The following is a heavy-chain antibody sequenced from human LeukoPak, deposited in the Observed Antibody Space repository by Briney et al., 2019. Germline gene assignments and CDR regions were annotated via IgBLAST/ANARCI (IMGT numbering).Heavy chain of an antibody. CDR1: GGSISSGGYS. CDR3: ARDGLAPGWGYYYYYGMDV. D-gene: IGHD7-27*01. CDR2: IYYSGST. Sequence: SETLSLTCAVSGGSISSGGYSWSWIRQPPGKGLEWIGYIYYSGSTNYNPSLKSRVTISVDTSKNQFSLKLSSVTAADTAVYYCARDGLAPGWGYYYYYGMDVWGQGTTVTVSS. V-gene: IGHV4-61*08. J-gene: IGHJ6*02.